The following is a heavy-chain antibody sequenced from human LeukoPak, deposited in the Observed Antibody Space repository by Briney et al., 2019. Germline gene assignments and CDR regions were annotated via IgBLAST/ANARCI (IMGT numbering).Heavy chain of an antibody. J-gene: IGHJ4*02. D-gene: IGHD1-26*01. CDR3: ASSESYRFDY. V-gene: IGHV3-48*02. CDR1: GFTFSSYS. CDR2: ITASGTAM. Sequence: GGSPRLSCAASGFTFSSYSMNWVRQAPGKGLEWVSHITASGTAMFYADSVKGRFTISRDNAKNSLYLQMNSLRDEDTAVYYCASSESYRFDYWGQGTLVTVSS.